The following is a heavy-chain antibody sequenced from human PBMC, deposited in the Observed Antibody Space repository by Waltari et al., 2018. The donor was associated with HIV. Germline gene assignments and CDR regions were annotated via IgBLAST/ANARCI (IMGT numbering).Heavy chain of an antibody. J-gene: IGHJ5*02. Sequence: QVQLQQWGAGLLKPSETLSLTCAVYGGSFSGYYWSWIRQPPGKGLEWIGEINHSGSTNYNPSLKSRVTISVDTSKNQFSLKLSSVTAADTAVYYCARGAKNYYDSSGYFPYNWFDPWGQGTLVTVSS. V-gene: IGHV4-34*01. CDR2: INHSGST. CDR1: GGSFSGYY. D-gene: IGHD3-22*01. CDR3: ARGAKNYYDSSGYFPYNWFDP.